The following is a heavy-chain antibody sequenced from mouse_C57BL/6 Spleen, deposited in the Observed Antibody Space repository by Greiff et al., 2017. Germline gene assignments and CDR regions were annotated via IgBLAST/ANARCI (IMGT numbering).Heavy chain of an antibody. V-gene: IGHV1-69*01. CDR1: GYTFTSYW. J-gene: IGHJ4*01. Sequence: VQLQQPGAELVMPGASVKLSCKASGYTFTSYWMHWVKQRPGQGLEWIGEIDPSDSYTTYNQKFKGKSTLTVDKSSSPAYIQLSSLTSEDSAVYYCARVTPYAMDYWGQGTSVTVSS. CDR3: ARVTPYAMDY. CDR2: IDPSDSYT. D-gene: IGHD2-13*01.